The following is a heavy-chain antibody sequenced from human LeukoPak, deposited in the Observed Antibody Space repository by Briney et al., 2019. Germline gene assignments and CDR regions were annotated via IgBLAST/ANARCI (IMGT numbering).Heavy chain of an antibody. V-gene: IGHV3-21*01. J-gene: IGHJ4*02. D-gene: IGHD1-26*01. CDR1: EFTLSTYA. CDR3: ARVGASYGALDY. CDR2: ITTSSTYI. Sequence: GGSLRLSCAASEFTLSTYAMNWVRQAPGKGLEWVSSITTSSTYISYADSVKGRFTISRDNARNSLYLQMNSLRSEDTAIYYCARVGASYGALDYWGQGALVTVSS.